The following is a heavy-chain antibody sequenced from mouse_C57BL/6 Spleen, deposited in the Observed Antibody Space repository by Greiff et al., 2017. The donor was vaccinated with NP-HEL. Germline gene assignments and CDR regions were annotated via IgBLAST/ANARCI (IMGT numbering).Heavy chain of an antibody. Sequence: VQLQQSGAELARPGASVKMSCKASGYTFTSYTMHWVKQRPGQGLEWIGYINPSSGYTKYNQKFKDKATLTADKSSSTAYMQLSSLTSEDSAVYYIATSSTTVEAWFAYWGQGTLVTVSA. D-gene: IGHD1-1*01. CDR1: GYTFTSYT. J-gene: IGHJ3*01. CDR3: ATSSTTVEAWFAY. V-gene: IGHV1-4*01. CDR2: INPSSGYT.